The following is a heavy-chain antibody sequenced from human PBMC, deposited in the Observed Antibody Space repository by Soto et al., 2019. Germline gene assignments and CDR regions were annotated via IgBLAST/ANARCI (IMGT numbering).Heavy chain of an antibody. D-gene: IGHD4-17*01. V-gene: IGHV1-18*01. CDR3: ARGTTVETGNY. Sequence: QVQLVQSGAEVKKPGASVKVSCKASGYTFTSYGFNWVRXAPGQGLEWMGWISAYNGNTNYAQKLQGRVTMTTDTXXSXAXXXXXXXXXXXXAVYYCARGTTVETGNYWGQGTLVTVSS. J-gene: IGHJ4*02. CDR2: ISAYNGNT. CDR1: GYTFTSYG.